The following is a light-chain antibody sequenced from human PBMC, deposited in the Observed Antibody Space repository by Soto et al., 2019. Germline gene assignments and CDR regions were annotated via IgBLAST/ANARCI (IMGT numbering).Light chain of an antibody. J-gene: IGLJ3*02. CDR2: VNSDGSH. V-gene: IGLV4-69*02. CDR1: SGHSSYA. CDR3: QTWAMGIGWV. Sequence: QPVLTQSPSASASLRASVKLTCTLSSGHSSYAIAWHQQQPEKGPRYLMKVNSDGSHSKGDGIPDRFSGSSSGAERYLTISSFQSDYEADYYRQTWAMGIGWVFGGGTKLTVL.